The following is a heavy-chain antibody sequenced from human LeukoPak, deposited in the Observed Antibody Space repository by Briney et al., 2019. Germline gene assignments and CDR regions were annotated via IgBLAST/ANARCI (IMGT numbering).Heavy chain of an antibody. CDR1: GFTFSSYA. V-gene: IGHV3-23*01. Sequence: GGSLRLSCAASGFTFSSYAMSWVRQAPGKGLEWVSAISGSGGSTYYADSVKGRFTISRDNSKNTLYLQMNSLRAEDTAVYYCAKGSPLYDILTSDAFAIWGQGTMVTVSS. J-gene: IGHJ3*02. CDR2: ISGSGGST. CDR3: AKGSPLYDILTSDAFAI. D-gene: IGHD3-9*01.